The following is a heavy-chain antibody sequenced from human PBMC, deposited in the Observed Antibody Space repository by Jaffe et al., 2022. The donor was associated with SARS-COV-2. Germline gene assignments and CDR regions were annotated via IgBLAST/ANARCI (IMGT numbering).Heavy chain of an antibody. J-gene: IGHJ4*02. Sequence: EVQLVESGGGLVQPGGSLRLSCAASGFTFSSYWMHWVRQVPGKGLVWVSGINTDGSSTRDADSVKGRFTISRDNAKNMLYLQMNSLRAEDTAVYYCANIALDHWGQGTLVTVSS. CDR2: INTDGSST. D-gene: IGHD5-12*01. CDR3: ANIALDH. CDR1: GFTFSSYW. V-gene: IGHV3-74*01.